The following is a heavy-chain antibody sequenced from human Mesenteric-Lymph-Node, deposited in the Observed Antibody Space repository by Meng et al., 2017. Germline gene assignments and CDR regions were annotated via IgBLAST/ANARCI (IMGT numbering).Heavy chain of an antibody. J-gene: IGHJ5*02. D-gene: IGHD1-26*01. CDR1: GGTFSSYT. V-gene: IGHV1-69*04. CDR3: ARDVRSIVGATTSGSLGWFDP. Sequence: SVKVSCKASGGTFSSYTIGWVRQAPGQGLEWMGRIIPILGIANYAQKFQGRVTITADKSTSTAYMELSSLRSEDTAVYYCARDVRSIVGATTSGSLGWFDPWGQGTLVTVSS. CDR2: IIPILGIA.